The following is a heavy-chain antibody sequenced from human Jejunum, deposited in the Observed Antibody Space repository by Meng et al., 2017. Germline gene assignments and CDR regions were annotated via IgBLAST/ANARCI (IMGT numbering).Heavy chain of an antibody. CDR3: ASETVVTTKGIEH. CDR1: GFTFTSYS. J-gene: IGHJ4*02. D-gene: IGHD2-21*02. CDR2: ISTDGSLR. Sequence: GESLKISCAASGFTFTSYSMHWVRQAPGQGLDWLAVISTDGSLRYYADSVKGRFTISRDNSKNTLFLQMNSLRDEDTALYYCASETVVTTKGIEHWGQGTLVTVSS. V-gene: IGHV3-30*04.